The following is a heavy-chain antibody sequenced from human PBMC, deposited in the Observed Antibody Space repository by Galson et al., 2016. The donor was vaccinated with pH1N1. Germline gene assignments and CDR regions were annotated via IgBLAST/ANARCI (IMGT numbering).Heavy chain of an antibody. Sequence: SGAEVKKPGESLKISCQASGYTFTTYWIGWVRQMPGKGLEWMGIIYPGDSETKYSPSFEGQVTFSVDESKNTAYLHWSSLKASDTAIYYCARRSTELGLDYWGQGVLVTVSS. CDR2: IYPGDSET. CDR3: ARRSTELGLDY. J-gene: IGHJ4*02. V-gene: IGHV5-51*03. CDR1: GYTFTTYW. D-gene: IGHD2/OR15-2a*01.